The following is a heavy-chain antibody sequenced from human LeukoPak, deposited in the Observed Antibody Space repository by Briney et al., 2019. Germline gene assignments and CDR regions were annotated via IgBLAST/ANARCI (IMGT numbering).Heavy chain of an antibody. CDR2: INPNNGVT. D-gene: IGHD3-3*01. CDR1: GYTFTGYY. Sequence: ASVKVSCKASGYTFTGYYMHWVRQAPGQGPGWMGWINPNNGVTNYAQKFQGRVTMTRDTSISTAYMELSRLRSDDTAVYYCAKEVRVVINNPAMGYWGQGTLVTVSS. V-gene: IGHV1-2*02. CDR3: AKEVRVVINNPAMGY. J-gene: IGHJ4*02.